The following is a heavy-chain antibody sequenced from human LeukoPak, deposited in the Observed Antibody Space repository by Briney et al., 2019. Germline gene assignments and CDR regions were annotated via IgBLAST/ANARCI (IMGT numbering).Heavy chain of an antibody. Sequence: SETLSLTCTVSGGSISYNYWSWIRQPPGKGLEWIGYISDSGSTNYNPSLKSRVTISLDTTNNQFSMKLSSVTAADTAIYYCARLSGTDFYNWFDPWGQGTLVTVSS. V-gene: IGHV4-59*01. CDR2: ISDSGST. CDR1: GGSISYNY. CDR3: ARLSGTDFYNWFDP. D-gene: IGHD1-7*01. J-gene: IGHJ5*02.